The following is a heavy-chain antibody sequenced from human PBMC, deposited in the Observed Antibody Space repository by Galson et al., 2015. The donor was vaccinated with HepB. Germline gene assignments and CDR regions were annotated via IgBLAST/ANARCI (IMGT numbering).Heavy chain of an antibody. J-gene: IGHJ3*02. Sequence: SLRLSCAASGFTFSDYYMSWIRQAPGKGLEWVSYISSSSSYTSYADSVKGRFTISRDNAKNSLYLQMNSLRAEDTAVYYCARDSYYDILTGYTTTQNAFDIWGQGTMVTVSS. D-gene: IGHD3-9*01. CDR2: ISSSSSYT. V-gene: IGHV3-11*06. CDR1: GFTFSDYY. CDR3: ARDSYYDILTGYTTTQNAFDI.